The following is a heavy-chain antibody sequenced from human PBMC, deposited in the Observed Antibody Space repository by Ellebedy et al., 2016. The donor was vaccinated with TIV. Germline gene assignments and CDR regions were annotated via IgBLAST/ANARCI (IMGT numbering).Heavy chain of an antibody. CDR3: ARGHCSGSSCLYYYYGMDV. CDR2: IRQDGSDK. D-gene: IGHD2-15*01. CDR1: GFTFSRYW. V-gene: IGHV3-7*03. J-gene: IGHJ6*02. Sequence: GGSLRLSCGASGFTFSRYWMNWVRQAPGKGLEWVANIRQDGSDKDYVDSVKGRFTISRDNAKNSLYLQMNSLRAEDTAVYYCARGHCSGSSCLYYYYGMDVWGQGTTVTVAS.